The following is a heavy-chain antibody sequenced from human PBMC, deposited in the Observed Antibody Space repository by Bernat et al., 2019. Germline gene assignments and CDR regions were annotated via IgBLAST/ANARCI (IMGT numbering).Heavy chain of an antibody. CDR1: GFTFSSYG. Sequence: QVQLVESGGGVVQPGRSLRLSCAASGFTFSSYGMHWVRQAPGKGLEWVVVIWYDGSNKYYADSGKGRFTNSRDNSKNTLYLQMNRLRAEDTAVYYCARNTYYYDSSGYLSDYWGQGTLVTVSS. J-gene: IGHJ4*02. CDR3: ARNTYYYDSSGYLSDY. CDR2: IWYDGSNK. D-gene: IGHD3-22*01. V-gene: IGHV3-33*01.